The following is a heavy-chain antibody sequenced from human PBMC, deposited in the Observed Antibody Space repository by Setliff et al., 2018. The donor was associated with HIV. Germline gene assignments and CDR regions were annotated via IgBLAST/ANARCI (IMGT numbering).Heavy chain of an antibody. D-gene: IGHD1-26*01. Sequence: GGSLRLSCAASGFTVTSNYMSWVRQAPGKGLEWVSVIYSGGSTYYADSVKGRFTISRDNSKNTVSLQMNSLRAEDTAVYYCAKDSGATMVCSDYWGQGTLVTVSS. CDR3: AKDSGATMVCSDY. CDR2: IYSGGST. J-gene: IGHJ4*02. CDR1: GFTVTSNY. V-gene: IGHV3-53*01.